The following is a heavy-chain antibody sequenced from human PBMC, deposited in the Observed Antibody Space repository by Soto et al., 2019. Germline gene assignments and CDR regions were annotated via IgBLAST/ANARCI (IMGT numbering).Heavy chain of an antibody. V-gene: IGHV3-21*01. D-gene: IGHD3-22*01. Sequence: EVQLVESGGGLVKPGGSLRLSCAASGFTFSSYSMNWVRQAPGEGLEWVSSISSSSSYIYYADSVKGRFTISRDNAKNSLYLQMNSLRAEDTAVYFCARAPYYYDSRGYYAYWGQGTLVTVSS. CDR3: ARAPYYYDSRGYYAY. CDR2: ISSSSSYI. CDR1: GFTFSSYS. J-gene: IGHJ4*02.